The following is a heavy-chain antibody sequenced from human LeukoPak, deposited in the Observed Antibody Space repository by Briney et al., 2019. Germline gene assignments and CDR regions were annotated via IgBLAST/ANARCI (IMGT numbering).Heavy chain of an antibody. CDR2: INPNSGGT. CDR3: ARGLSRGVDYDSSGYYYQNAGFDY. Sequence: ASVKVSCKASGYTFTGYYMHWVRQAPGQGLEWMGWINPNSGGTNYAQKFQGRATMTRDTSISTAYMELSRLRSDDTAVYYCARGLSRGVDYDSSGYYYQNAGFDYWGQGTLVTVSS. J-gene: IGHJ4*02. D-gene: IGHD3-22*01. CDR1: GYTFTGYY. V-gene: IGHV1-2*02.